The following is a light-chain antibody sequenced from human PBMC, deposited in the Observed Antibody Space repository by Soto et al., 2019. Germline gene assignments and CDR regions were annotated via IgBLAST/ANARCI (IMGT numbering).Light chain of an antibody. CDR1: QSVLYSSNNRNY. CDR2: WAS. CDR3: QQYYITPPT. J-gene: IGKJ5*01. Sequence: DIVMTQSPDSLAVSLGERATINCKSSQSVLYSSNNRNYLAWYQQKPGQPPKLLIYWASTRESGVPDRFSGSGSGTDFTLPISSLQAEDVAVYYCQQYYITPPTFGQGTRLEI. V-gene: IGKV4-1*01.